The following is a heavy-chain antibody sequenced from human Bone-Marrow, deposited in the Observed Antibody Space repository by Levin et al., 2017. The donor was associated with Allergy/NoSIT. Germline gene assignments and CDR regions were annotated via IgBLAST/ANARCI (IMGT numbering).Heavy chain of an antibody. D-gene: IGHD5/OR15-5a*01. CDR2: IWYDGSRQ. J-gene: IGHJ4*02. CDR3: ARDPSSTIDY. V-gene: IGHV3-33*01. Sequence: SCVAAGYTFSNHGMHWVHQAPGKGLEWVAVIWYDGSRQYYADSVKGRFIISRDDSKNTLYLQMNSLRAEDTAVYYCARDPSSTIDYWGQGTLVTVSS. CDR1: GYTFSNHG.